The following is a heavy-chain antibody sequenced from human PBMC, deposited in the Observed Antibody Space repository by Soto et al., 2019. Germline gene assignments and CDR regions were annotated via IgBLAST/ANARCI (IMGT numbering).Heavy chain of an antibody. Sequence: SETLSLTCTVSGGSISSYYWSWIRQPPGKGLEWIGYIYYSGSTNYHPSLKSRVTISVDTSKNQFSLKLSSVTAADTAVYYCARVDYDILTGYGGFDYWGEGTLVTVSS. CDR1: GGSISSYY. CDR2: IYYSGST. D-gene: IGHD3-9*01. V-gene: IGHV4-59*01. J-gene: IGHJ4*02. CDR3: ARVDYDILTGYGGFDY.